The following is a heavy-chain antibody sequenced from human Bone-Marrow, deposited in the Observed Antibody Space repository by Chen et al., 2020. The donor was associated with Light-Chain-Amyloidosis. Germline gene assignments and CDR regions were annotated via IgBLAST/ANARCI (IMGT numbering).Heavy chain of an antibody. Sequence: QVQVVQSGAELKKPGASVRVSCKASGYTFTNYGIHWVRQAPGQGLEWVGWINPYNGKIDYAQKLQGRLTMTTDTSARTAYMELRSLRSDDTAVYYCARDTKERLRNYGMDVWGQGTMVTVSS. J-gene: IGHJ6*02. D-gene: IGHD2-8*01. CDR1: GYTFTNYG. CDR2: INPYNGKI. CDR3: ARDTKERLRNYGMDV. V-gene: IGHV1-18*04.